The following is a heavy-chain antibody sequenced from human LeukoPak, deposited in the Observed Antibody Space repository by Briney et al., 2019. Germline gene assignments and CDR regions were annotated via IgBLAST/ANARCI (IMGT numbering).Heavy chain of an antibody. CDR3: ARCREQWLDSYWYFDL. CDR1: GFTFSDYY. CDR2: ISSSGSTI. J-gene: IGHJ2*01. Sequence: GGSLRLSCAASGFTFSDYYTSWIRQAPGKGLEWVSYISSSGSTIYYADSVKGRFIISRDNAKNSLYLQMNSLRAEDTAVYYCARCREQWLDSYWYFDLWGRGTLVTVSS. D-gene: IGHD6-19*01. V-gene: IGHV3-11*01.